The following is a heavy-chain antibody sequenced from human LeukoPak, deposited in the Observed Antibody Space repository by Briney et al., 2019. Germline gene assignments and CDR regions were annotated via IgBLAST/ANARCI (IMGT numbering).Heavy chain of an antibody. V-gene: IGHV3-33*01. D-gene: IGHD2-2*01. CDR1: GFTFNSYG. Sequence: EGSLRLSCAASGFTFNSYGMHWVRQAPGKGLEWVAVIWYDGSNKYYADSVKGRFTISRDNSKNTLYLQVNSLRAEDAAVYYCARDPTPKGYCSSTSCYGDPWFDPWGQGTLVTVSS. CDR3: ARDPTPKGYCSSTSCYGDPWFDP. CDR2: IWYDGSNK. J-gene: IGHJ5*02.